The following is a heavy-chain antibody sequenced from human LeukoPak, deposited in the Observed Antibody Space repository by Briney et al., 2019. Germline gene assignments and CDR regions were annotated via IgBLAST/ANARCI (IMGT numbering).Heavy chain of an antibody. CDR2: IYTSGST. CDR3: ASDFSRDGSDDAFDI. V-gene: IGHV4-4*07. J-gene: IGHJ3*02. Sequence: PSETLSLTCTVSGGSISSYYWSWIRQPAGKGLEWIGRIYTSGSTTYNPSLKSRVTMSVDTSKNQFSLKLTYVTAADTAVYYCASDFSRDGSDDAFDIWGQGTMVTVSS. D-gene: IGHD5-24*01. CDR1: GGSISSYY.